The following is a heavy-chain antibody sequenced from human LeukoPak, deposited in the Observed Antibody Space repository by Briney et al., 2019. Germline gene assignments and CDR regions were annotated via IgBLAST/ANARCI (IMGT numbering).Heavy chain of an antibody. V-gene: IGHV3-23*01. D-gene: IGHD6-19*01. J-gene: IGHJ4*02. CDR3: AKVSGYTSGWYVDFDC. CDR2: INGGGGST. CDR1: GFTFSTYA. Sequence: PGRSLRLTCAASGFTFSTYAMNWVRQAPGKGLEWVSGINGGGGSTYYADSVKGRFTISRDNSKNTLYLQMSGLRAEDTAVYYCAKVSGYTSGWYVDFDCWGQGSLVTVSS.